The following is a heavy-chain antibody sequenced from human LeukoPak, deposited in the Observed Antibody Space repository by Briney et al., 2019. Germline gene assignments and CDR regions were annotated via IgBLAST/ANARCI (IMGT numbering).Heavy chain of an antibody. V-gene: IGHV4-30-4*01. CDR1: RHSMSTVDYS. J-gene: IGHJ4*02. Sequence: SETLSLTCTVSRHSMSTVDYSWSWIRQPPGKGLEWIGYINNRGTSHNPSLKSRVAISVDTSKNQFSLKLTSVTAADTAVYYCAAGGHYYDSSGYYYFQDWGQGSLVTVSS. CDR3: AAGGHYYDSSGYYYFQD. CDR2: INNRGT. D-gene: IGHD3-22*01.